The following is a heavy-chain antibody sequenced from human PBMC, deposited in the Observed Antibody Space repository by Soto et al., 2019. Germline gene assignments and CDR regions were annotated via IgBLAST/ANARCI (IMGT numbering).Heavy chain of an antibody. J-gene: IGHJ4*02. CDR3: ASPDYCTGGTCYPD. CDR1: GGTFSSYA. CDR2: IIPILATT. D-gene: IGHD2-15*01. V-gene: IGHV1-69*11. Sequence: QVQLVQSGAEVKKPGSSVKVSCKASGGTFSSYAISWVRQAPGQGLEWMGGIIPILATTNYAQKFKGRVSITADASTNTAYMQLSSLRSEDTALYYCASPDYCTGGTCYPDWGQGTLVTVSS.